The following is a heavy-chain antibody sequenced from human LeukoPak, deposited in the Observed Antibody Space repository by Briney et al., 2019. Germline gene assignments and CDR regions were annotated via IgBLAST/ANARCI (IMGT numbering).Heavy chain of an antibody. CDR1: GFTFSSYS. J-gene: IGHJ4*02. Sequence: TGGSLRLSCAASGFTFSSYSMNWVRQAPGKGLEWVSSISSSSSYIYYADSVKGRFTISRDNAKNSLYLQMNSLRDEDTAVYYCARFRDYSYGSQHSFDYWGQGTLVTVSS. V-gene: IGHV3-21*01. CDR2: ISSSSSYI. D-gene: IGHD5-18*01. CDR3: ARFRDYSYGSQHSFDY.